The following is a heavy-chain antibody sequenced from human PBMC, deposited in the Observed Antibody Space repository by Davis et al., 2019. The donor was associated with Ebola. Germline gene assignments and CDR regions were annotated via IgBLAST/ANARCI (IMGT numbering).Heavy chain of an antibody. CDR3: ATTQWLREFDN. D-gene: IGHD6-19*01. CDR1: GFSFSTYW. Sequence: GGSLRLSCAASGFSFSTYWMSWVRQVPGKGLEWVANIKDDGSEKYYVDSVRGRFIISRDKSNNTLYLEMNSLRVDDTAVYYCATTQWLREFDNWGQGTLVTVSS. J-gene: IGHJ4*02. V-gene: IGHV3-7*03. CDR2: IKDDGSEK.